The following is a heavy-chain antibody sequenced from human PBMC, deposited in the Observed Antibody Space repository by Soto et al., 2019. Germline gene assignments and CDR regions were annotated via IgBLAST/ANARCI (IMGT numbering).Heavy chain of an antibody. CDR2: IYYSGST. D-gene: IGHD2-8*01. CDR1: GGSISSYY. Sequence: PSETLSLTCTVSGGSISSYYWSWIRQPPGKGLEWIGYIYYSGSTNYNPSLKSRVTISVDTSKNQFSLKLSSVTAADTAVYYCASRHCTNGVCYSPQAMDVWGQGTTVTVSS. V-gene: IGHV4-59*01. J-gene: IGHJ6*02. CDR3: ASRHCTNGVCYSPQAMDV.